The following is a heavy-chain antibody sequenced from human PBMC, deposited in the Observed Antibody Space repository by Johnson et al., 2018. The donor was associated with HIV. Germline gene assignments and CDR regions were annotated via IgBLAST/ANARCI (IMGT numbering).Heavy chain of an antibody. D-gene: IGHD2-15*01. CDR1: GFTVSSNY. V-gene: IGHV3-66*01. J-gene: IGHJ3*02. CDR3: ARSKDCSGGSCPDAFDI. Sequence: MMLVESGGGLVQPGGSLRLSCAASGFTVSSNYMNWVRQAPGKGLAWVSVIYSGGSTYYADSVKGRFTISRDNAKNSLYLQMNSLRAEDTAVYYCARSKDCSGGSCPDAFDIWDQGTMVIVSS. CDR2: IYSGGST.